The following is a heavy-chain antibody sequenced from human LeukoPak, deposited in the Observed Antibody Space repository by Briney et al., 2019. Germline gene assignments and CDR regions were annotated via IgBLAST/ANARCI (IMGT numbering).Heavy chain of an antibody. CDR3: AREGPILCSKAGWESWFDP. CDR1: GGTFSSYA. Sequence: SVKVSCKASGGTFSSYAISWVRQAPGQGLEWMGRIIPIFGIANYAQKFQGRVTITADKSTSTAYMELSSLRSEDTAVYYCAREGPILCSKAGWESWFDPWGQGTLVTVSS. J-gene: IGHJ5*02. D-gene: IGHD2-15*01. CDR2: IIPIFGIA. V-gene: IGHV1-69*04.